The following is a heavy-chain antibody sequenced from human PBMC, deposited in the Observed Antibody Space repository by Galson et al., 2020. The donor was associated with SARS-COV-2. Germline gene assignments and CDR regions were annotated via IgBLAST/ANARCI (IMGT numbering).Heavy chain of an antibody. D-gene: IGHD3-3*01. CDR3: AKPKGGYDFRSGYPFDY. Sequence: GGSLRLSCAASGFTFSSYAMTWVRQAPGKGLEWVSSLSGSGGSPYYADSLKGRFTISRDNSKNTLFLQMSSLRAEDTAVYYCAKPKGGYDFRSGYPFDYWGQGTLVTVSS. CDR1: GFTFSSYA. J-gene: IGHJ4*02. V-gene: IGHV3-23*01. CDR2: LSGSGGSP.